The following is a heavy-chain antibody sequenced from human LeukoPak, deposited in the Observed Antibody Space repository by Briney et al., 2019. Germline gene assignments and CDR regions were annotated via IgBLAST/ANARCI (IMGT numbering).Heavy chain of an antibody. CDR2: ISGGGAGT. CDR1: GFTFSGYG. CDR3: AKEGGSTWLSHFDY. V-gene: IGHV3-23*01. Sequence: GGSLRLSCAASGFTFSGYGMSWVRQAPGMGLEWVSAISGGGAGTYFADSVKGRFSISRDNSRNTVFLQMTNLRAEDTAIYFCAKEGGSTWLSHFDYWGLGTLVTVSS. D-gene: IGHD6-13*01. J-gene: IGHJ4*02.